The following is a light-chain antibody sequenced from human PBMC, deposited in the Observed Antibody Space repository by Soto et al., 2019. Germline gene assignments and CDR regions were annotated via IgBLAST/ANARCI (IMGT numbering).Light chain of an antibody. V-gene: IGKV3-20*01. J-gene: IGKJ1*01. CDR2: RAS. CDR3: QQYGGSPPT. Sequence: EIVLTQPPGTLSLSPGERATPSCRASQSVSSNYLAWYQRKPGQAPRLLIYRASSRATDIPNRFSGSGSGTDFTLTITRLEPEDFAVYFCQQYGGSPPTFGQGTKVEIK. CDR1: QSVSSNY.